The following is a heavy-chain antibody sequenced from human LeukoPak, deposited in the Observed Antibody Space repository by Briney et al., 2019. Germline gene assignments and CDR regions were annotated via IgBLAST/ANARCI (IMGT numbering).Heavy chain of an antibody. J-gene: IGHJ6*02. CDR3: ARDAPGTAATGDV. CDR1: GYTSTGYY. D-gene: IGHD6-25*01. CDR2: INPVSGGT. Sequence: ASVKVSCKSSGYTSTGYYMHWVRQAPGQGLEWMGWINPVSGGTNYAQKFQGRVTMTRDTSINTVYMELRSLRSDDTALYYCARDAPGTAATGDVWGQGTTVTVSS. V-gene: IGHV1-2*02.